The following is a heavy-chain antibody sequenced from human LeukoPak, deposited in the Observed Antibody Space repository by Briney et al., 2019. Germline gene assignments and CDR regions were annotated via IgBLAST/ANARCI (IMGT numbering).Heavy chain of an antibody. Sequence: PSETLSLTCAVYGGSFSGYYWSWIRQPPGKGLEWIGEINHSGSTNYNPSLKSRVTISVDTSKNQFSLKLSSVTAADTAVYYCARAGSHYYYYGMDVWGQGTTVTVSS. CDR3: ARAGSHYYYYGMDV. V-gene: IGHV4-34*01. J-gene: IGHJ6*02. CDR2: INHSGST. CDR1: GGSFSGYY.